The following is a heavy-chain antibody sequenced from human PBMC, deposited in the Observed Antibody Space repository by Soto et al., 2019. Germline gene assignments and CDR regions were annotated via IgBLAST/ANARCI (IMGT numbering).Heavy chain of an antibody. CDR3: ARERYSSGWSYYWFDP. D-gene: IGHD6-19*01. CDR2: IYYSGST. V-gene: IGHV4-31*03. CDR1: GGSISSGGYY. J-gene: IGHJ5*02. Sequence: QVQLQESGPGLVKPSQTLSLTCTVSGGSISSGGYYWSWIRQHPGKGLEWIGYIYYSGSTYYNPSLKSRVTVSVDPSKNPCSRKLSSVTAAGTAVYYCARERYSSGWSYYWFDPWGQGTLVTVSS.